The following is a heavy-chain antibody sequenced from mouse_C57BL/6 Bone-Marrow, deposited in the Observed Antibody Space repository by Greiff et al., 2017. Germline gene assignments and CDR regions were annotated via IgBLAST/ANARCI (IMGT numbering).Heavy chain of an antibody. V-gene: IGHV1-50*01. J-gene: IGHJ2*01. CDR3: ASNYYYGSTFDY. Sequence: QVQLQQPGAELVKPGASVKLSCKASGYTFTSYWMQWVKQRPGQGLEWIGEIDPSDSYTNYNQKFKGKATLTVDTSSNTAYMQLSSLTSEDSAVYYCASNYYYGSTFDYWGQGTTLTVSS. CDR1: GYTFTSYW. D-gene: IGHD1-1*01. CDR2: IDPSDSYT.